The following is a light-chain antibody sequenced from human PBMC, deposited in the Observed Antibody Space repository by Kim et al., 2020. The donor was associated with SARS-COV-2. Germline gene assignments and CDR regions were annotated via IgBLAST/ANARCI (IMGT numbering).Light chain of an antibody. Sequence: SASVGDRVTSTCRASQGISSYLAWFQQKPGQVPKRLIYAASTLQSGVPSRFSGSGSGTEFTLTISSLQPEDFATYYCLQHDSYPLTFGGGTKLEI. V-gene: IGKV1-17*03. J-gene: IGKJ4*01. CDR3: LQHDSYPLT. CDR2: AAS. CDR1: QGISSY.